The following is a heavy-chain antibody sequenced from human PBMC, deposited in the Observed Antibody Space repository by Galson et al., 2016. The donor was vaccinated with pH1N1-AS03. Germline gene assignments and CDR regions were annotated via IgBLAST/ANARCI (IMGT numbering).Heavy chain of an antibody. CDR3: ARALSEQYYDILTGNDP. CDR1: GFIFSSCE. J-gene: IGHJ5*02. V-gene: IGHV3-48*03. Sequence: SLRLSCAASGFIFSSCEMNWVRQAPGKGLEWVSYISSSGNTIYYADSVKGRFTISRDNAKNSLYLQMNSLRAEDTAVYYCARALSEQYYDILTGNDPWGQGTLVTVSS. CDR2: ISSSGNTI. D-gene: IGHD3-9*01.